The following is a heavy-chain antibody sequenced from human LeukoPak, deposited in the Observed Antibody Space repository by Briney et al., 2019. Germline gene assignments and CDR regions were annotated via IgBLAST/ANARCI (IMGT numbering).Heavy chain of an antibody. V-gene: IGHV4-34*01. CDR1: GGSFSGYF. CDR3: ARYPTFPLSMTMVRGSYY. D-gene: IGHD3-10*01. Sequence: SETLSLTCAVYGGSFSGYFWCWIRQPPGKGGEWMGEINHSGSTNYNPSLRGRLIISVDTYKKQFSLKLSSVTAAGTAVYYCARYPTFPLSMTMVRGSYYWGQGTLVTGSS. J-gene: IGHJ4*02. CDR2: INHSGST.